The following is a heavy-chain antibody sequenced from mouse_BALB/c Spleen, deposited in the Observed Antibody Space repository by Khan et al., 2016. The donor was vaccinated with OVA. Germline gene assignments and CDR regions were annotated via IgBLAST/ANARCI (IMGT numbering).Heavy chain of an antibody. V-gene: IGHV1-20*02. Sequence: VQLQQSGPELVKPGASVKISCKASGYSFTGYFMNWVMQSHGKSLEWIGRINPHIGETLYNQKFKGKATLTVDESSRTVHMELRSLASEDSAVYYCARKNGSDFDYWGHGTTLTVSS. CDR3: ARKNGSDFDY. D-gene: IGHD1-1*01. J-gene: IGHJ2*01. CDR1: GYSFTGYF. CDR2: INPHIGET.